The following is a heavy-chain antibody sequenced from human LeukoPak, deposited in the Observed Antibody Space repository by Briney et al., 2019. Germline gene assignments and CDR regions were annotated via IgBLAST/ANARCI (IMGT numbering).Heavy chain of an antibody. CDR3: ARPMVRGGGDY. V-gene: IGHV3-66*04. J-gene: IGHJ4*02. Sequence: PGWSLRLSCASSRFTVSSNYMSWVRQAPGKGLEWVSVIYSGGSTYYADSVKGRFTISRDNSKNTLYLQMNSLRAEDTAVYYCARPMVRGGGDYWGQGTLVTVSS. CDR2: IYSGGST. CDR1: RFTVSSNY. D-gene: IGHD3-10*01.